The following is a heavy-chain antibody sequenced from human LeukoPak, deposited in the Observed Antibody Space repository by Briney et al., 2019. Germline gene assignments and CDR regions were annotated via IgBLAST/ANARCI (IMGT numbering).Heavy chain of an antibody. Sequence: GGSLRLSCAASGFTFSSYWMHWVRHAPGKGLVWVAVISYDGSNKYYADSVKGRFTISRDNSKNTLYLQMNSLRAEDTAVYYCARGSYSTIFGVVITGFDYWGQGTLVTVSS. D-gene: IGHD3-3*01. V-gene: IGHV3-30-3*01. J-gene: IGHJ4*02. CDR2: ISYDGSNK. CDR1: GFTFSSYW. CDR3: ARGSYSTIFGVVITGFDY.